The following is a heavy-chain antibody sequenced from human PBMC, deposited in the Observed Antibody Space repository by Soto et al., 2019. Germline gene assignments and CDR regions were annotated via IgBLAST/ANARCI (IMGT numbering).Heavy chain of an antibody. J-gene: IGHJ5*02. CDR1: GFTFSSYG. V-gene: IGHV3-30*18. Sequence: GGSLRLSWAASGFTFSSYGMHWVRQAPGKGLEWVAVISYDGSNKYYADSVKGRFTISSDNSKNTLYLQMNSLRAEDTAVYYCAKDQENSSGWYDNWFDPWGQGTPVPVPS. CDR2: ISYDGSNK. D-gene: IGHD6-19*01. CDR3: AKDQENSSGWYDNWFDP.